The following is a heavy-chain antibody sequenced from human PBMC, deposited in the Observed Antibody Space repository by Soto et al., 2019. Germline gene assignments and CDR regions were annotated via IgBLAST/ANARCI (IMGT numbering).Heavy chain of an antibody. D-gene: IGHD1-26*01. CDR1: GGPLSGYF. J-gene: IGHJ4*02. CDR3: ARGSDSAWELLWV. CDR2: IHRSGSI. V-gene: IGHV4-34*01. Sequence: SETLSLTCSVSGGPLSGYFWSWIRQPPGKGLEWIGEIHRSGSINYRPSLKSRVTISADASNSQFSLKMTSVTAADTAVYYCARGSDSAWELLWVWGQGTPVTVSS.